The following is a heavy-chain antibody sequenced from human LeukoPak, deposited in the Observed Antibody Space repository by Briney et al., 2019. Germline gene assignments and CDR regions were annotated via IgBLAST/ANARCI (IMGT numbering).Heavy chain of an antibody. CDR1: GFTFSSYG. Sequence: TGGSLRLSCAASGFTFSSYGMHWVRQAPGKGLEWVAFIRYDGSNKYYADSVKGRFTISRDNSKNTLYLQMNSLRAEDTALYYCATSFTMFRALVGAGAFDIWGQGTMLTVSS. CDR2: IRYDGSNK. V-gene: IGHV3-30*02. CDR3: ATSFTMFRALVGAGAFDI. J-gene: IGHJ3*02. D-gene: IGHD3-10*01.